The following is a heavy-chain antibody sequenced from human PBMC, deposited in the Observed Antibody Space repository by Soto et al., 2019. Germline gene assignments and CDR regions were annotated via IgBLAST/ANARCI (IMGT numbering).Heavy chain of an antibody. D-gene: IGHD6-19*01. CDR2: IDSSSSTI. J-gene: IGHJ4*02. V-gene: IGHV3-48*01. CDR1: GFTFSTYS. Sequence: EVQLVESGGGLVQPGGSLRLSCAASGFTFSTYSMNWVRQAPGKGLEWVSYIDSSSSTIYYADSVKGRFTISRDNAKNSLYLQMNSLRAEDTAVYYCARGGRTGYTSGWYVGYRGQGTLVTVSS. CDR3: ARGGRTGYTSGWYVGY.